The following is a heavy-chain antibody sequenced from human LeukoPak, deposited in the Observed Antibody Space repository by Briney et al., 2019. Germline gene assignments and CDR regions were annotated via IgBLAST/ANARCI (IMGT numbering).Heavy chain of an antibody. D-gene: IGHD4-17*01. CDR1: GFPFDDYA. CDR3: ATDKSYGDANDF. CDR2: SSWKTAST. J-gene: IGHJ4*02. V-gene: IGHV3-9*01. Sequence: GRSLRLSCVASGFPFDDYAIHWVRQAPGKGLEWVSGSSWKTASTGYANSVKGRFTISRDNAKNSLYLQMNSLRAEDTAVYYCATDKSYGDANDFWGQGTLVTVSS.